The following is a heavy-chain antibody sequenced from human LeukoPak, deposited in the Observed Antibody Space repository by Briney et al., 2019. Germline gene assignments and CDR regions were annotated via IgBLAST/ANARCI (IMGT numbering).Heavy chain of an antibody. J-gene: IGHJ4*02. CDR1: GLTFSTHT. CDR2: ISVSGNT. V-gene: IGHV3-23*01. CDR3: AKAPVTTCSGAYCYPFDY. Sequence: TGGSLRLSCVASGLTFSTHTMNWVRQAPGKGLEWVSAISVSGNTYHADSVRGRFTISRDSSKNTLYLQMNRLRAEDAAVYYCAKAPVTTCSGAYCYPFDYWGQGTLVTVSS. D-gene: IGHD2-21*01.